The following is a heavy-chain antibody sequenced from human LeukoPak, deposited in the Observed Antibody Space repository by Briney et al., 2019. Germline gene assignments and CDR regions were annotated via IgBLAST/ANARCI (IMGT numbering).Heavy chain of an antibody. D-gene: IGHD4-17*01. Sequence: SETLSLTCTVSGGSISSSSYYWGWIRQPPGKGLEWIGSIYHSGSTYYNPSLKSRVTISVDTSKNQFSLKLSSVTAADTAVYYCARVGYGDLSYYYYMDVWGKGTTVTISS. CDR2: IYHSGST. J-gene: IGHJ6*03. V-gene: IGHV4-39*07. CDR1: GGSISSSSYY. CDR3: ARVGYGDLSYYYYMDV.